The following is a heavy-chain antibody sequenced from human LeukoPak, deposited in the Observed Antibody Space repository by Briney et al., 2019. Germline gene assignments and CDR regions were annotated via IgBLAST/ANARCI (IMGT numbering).Heavy chain of an antibody. CDR1: GFTFSSYG. V-gene: IGHV3-23*01. D-gene: IGHD1-26*01. CDR2: ISGSGGST. Sequence: GGSLRLSCAASGFTFSSYGMHWVRQAPGKGLEWVSAISGSGGSTYYADSVKGRFTISRDNSKNTLYLQMNSLRAEDTAVYYCAKEPRGPVGATGLDYWGQGTLVTVSS. J-gene: IGHJ4*02. CDR3: AKEPRGPVGATGLDY.